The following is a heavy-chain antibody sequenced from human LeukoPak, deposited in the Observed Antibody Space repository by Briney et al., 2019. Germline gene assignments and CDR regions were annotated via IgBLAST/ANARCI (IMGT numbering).Heavy chain of an antibody. D-gene: IGHD2-15*01. CDR3: AKQLGYCSDGSCYFPY. Sequence: GGFLRLSCAASGFTFSSSAMSWVRQAPGKGLEWVSAISNNGGYTYYADSVQGRFTISRDNSKSTLCLQMNSLRAEDTAVYYCAKQLGYCSDGSCYFPYWGQGTLVTVSS. CDR1: GFTFSSSA. CDR2: ISNNGGYT. V-gene: IGHV3-23*01. J-gene: IGHJ4*02.